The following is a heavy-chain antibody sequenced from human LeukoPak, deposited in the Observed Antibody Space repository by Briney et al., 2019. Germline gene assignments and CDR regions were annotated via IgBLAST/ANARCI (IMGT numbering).Heavy chain of an antibody. D-gene: IGHD2-15*01. CDR3: AKQLGYCSDGSCYFPY. Sequence: GGFLRLSCAASGFTFSSSAMSWVRQAPGKGLEWVSAISNNGGYTYYADSVQGRFTISRDNSKSTLCLQMNSLRAEDTAVYYCAKQLGYCSDGSCYFPYWGQGTLVTVSS. CDR1: GFTFSSSA. CDR2: ISNNGGYT. V-gene: IGHV3-23*01. J-gene: IGHJ4*02.